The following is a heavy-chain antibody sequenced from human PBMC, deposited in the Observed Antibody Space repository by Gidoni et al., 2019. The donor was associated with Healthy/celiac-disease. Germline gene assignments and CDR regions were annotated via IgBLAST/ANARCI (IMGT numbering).Heavy chain of an antibody. D-gene: IGHD3-10*01. V-gene: IGHV3-49*03. J-gene: IGHJ4*02. CDR1: GFTFGDYA. CDR3: TRKAALLWFGETPFDY. Sequence: EVQLVESGGGLVQPGRSLSLYCTASGFTFGDYAMSWFSQAPGKGLEGVGFIRSKAYGGTTEYAASVKGRFTISRDDSKSIAYLQMNSLKTEDTAVYYCTRKAALLWFGETPFDYWGQGTLVTVSS. CDR2: IRSKAYGGTT.